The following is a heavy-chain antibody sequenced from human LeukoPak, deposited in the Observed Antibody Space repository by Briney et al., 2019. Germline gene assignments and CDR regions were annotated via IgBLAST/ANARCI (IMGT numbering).Heavy chain of an antibody. V-gene: IGHV3-33*06. CDR3: AKGSADVRPYYFDY. CDR2: IWYDGSNK. D-gene: IGHD6-25*01. CDR1: GFTFSSYG. J-gene: IGHJ4*02. Sequence: GGSLRLSCAASGFTFSSYGMHWVRQAPGKGLEWVAVIWYDGSNKYYADSVKGRFTISRDNSKNTLDLQMNSLRAEDKGVYYCAKGSADVRPYYFDYWGRGTLVTVSS.